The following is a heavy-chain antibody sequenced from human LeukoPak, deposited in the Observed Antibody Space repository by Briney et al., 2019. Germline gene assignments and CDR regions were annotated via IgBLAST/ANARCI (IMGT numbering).Heavy chain of an antibody. Sequence: SQTLSLTCTVSGDSITSGIHYWNWFRQPAGKGLEWIGRIYTTGSTNYNPSLKSRVTISVDTSKNQFSLKLSSVTAADTAVYYCARHQGYYGSGSYRPFNYWGQGTLVTVSS. CDR1: GDSITSGIHY. D-gene: IGHD3-10*01. V-gene: IGHV4-61*02. J-gene: IGHJ4*02. CDR2: IYTTGST. CDR3: ARHQGYYGSGSYRPFNY.